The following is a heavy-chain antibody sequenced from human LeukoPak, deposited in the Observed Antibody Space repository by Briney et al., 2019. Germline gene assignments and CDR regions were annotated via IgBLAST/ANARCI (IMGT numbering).Heavy chain of an antibody. D-gene: IGHD2-2*02. Sequence: GGSLRLSCVASGFTFSSYSMNWVRQAPGTGLEWVSVISGGGDSTYYAASVKGRFTISRDNSKNALYLQMDSLRAEDTAIYYCAKDVRCSSTSCYKFDSWGQGTLVTVSS. CDR2: ISGGGDST. CDR1: GFTFSSYS. J-gene: IGHJ4*02. V-gene: IGHV3-23*01. CDR3: AKDVRCSSTSCYKFDS.